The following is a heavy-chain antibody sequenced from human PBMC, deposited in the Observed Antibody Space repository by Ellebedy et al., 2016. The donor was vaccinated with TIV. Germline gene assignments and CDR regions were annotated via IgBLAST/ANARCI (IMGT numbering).Heavy chain of an antibody. Sequence: SGPTLVXPTQTLTLTCTFSGFSLSTSGVGVGWIRQPPGKALEWLALIYWNDDKRYSPSLKSRLTITKDTSKNQVVLTMTNMDPVDTATYYCAHLTITFGGVIASGFDYWGQGTLVTVSS. V-gene: IGHV2-5*01. D-gene: IGHD3-16*02. CDR2: IYWNDDK. CDR1: GFSLSTSGVG. CDR3: AHLTITFGGVIASGFDY. J-gene: IGHJ4*02.